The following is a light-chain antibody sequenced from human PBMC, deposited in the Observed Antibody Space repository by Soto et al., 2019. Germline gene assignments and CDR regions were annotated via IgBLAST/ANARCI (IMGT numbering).Light chain of an antibody. V-gene: IGKV1-5*03. CDR1: PTISTW. J-gene: IGKJ2*01. Sequence: DIQMTQSPSTLSASVGDRVTITCRASPTISTWWAWYQQKPGKAPKLLIYKASTLQGGVPSRFSGSGSGTEFTLTISSLQRDDFAAYYFQQYSSYTPYTVGQGTNLEIK. CDR2: KAS. CDR3: QQYSSYTPYT.